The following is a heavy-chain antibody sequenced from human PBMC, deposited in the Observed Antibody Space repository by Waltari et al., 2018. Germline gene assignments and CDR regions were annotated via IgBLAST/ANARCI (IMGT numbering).Heavy chain of an antibody. V-gene: IGHV3-30*18. CDR1: GFIFSSYY. D-gene: IGHD3-10*01. Sequence: QVQLVESGGGVVQPGRSLRLSCAASGFIFSSYYMHWVRQAPGKGLEWVAVISYDGNIKYYADSVKGRFTISRDNSKNTLYLQMNSLGAEDTALYFCAKDHSAMIRGVSYFDSWGQGTLVTVSS. J-gene: IGHJ4*02. CDR3: AKDHSAMIRGVSYFDS. CDR2: ISYDGNIK.